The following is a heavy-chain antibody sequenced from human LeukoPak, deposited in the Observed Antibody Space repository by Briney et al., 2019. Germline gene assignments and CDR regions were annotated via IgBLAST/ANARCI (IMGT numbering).Heavy chain of an antibody. CDR3: ARDISAAGTMGY. Sequence: ASVKVSCKASGFTFITYGLTWVRQAPGQGLEWMGWISAYNGNTNYAQKVQGRVTMTTDTSTSTAYMELRSLRSEDTAVYYCARDISAAGTMGYWGQGTLVTVSS. CDR1: GFTFITYG. V-gene: IGHV1-18*01. CDR2: ISAYNGNT. J-gene: IGHJ4*02. D-gene: IGHD6-13*01.